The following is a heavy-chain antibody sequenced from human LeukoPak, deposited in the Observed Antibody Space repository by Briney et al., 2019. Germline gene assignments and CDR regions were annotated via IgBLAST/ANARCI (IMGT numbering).Heavy chain of an antibody. D-gene: IGHD3-10*01. CDR3: ARDQSITMVRGITRAPPKY. CDR2: ISRNSSYI. V-gene: IGHV3-21*01. J-gene: IGHJ4*02. CDR1: RFTLSSYS. Sequence: GGSLRLSCAASRFTLSSYSMNWVRQAPGKGLEWVSSISRNSSYIYYADSVKGRFTISRDNAKNSLYLQMNSLRAEDTAVYYCARDQSITMVRGITRAPPKYWGQGTLVTVSS.